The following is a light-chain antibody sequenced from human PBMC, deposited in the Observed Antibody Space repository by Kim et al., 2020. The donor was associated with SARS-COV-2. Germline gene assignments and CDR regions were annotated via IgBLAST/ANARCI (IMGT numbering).Light chain of an antibody. J-gene: IGLJ3*02. CDR3: ATWDESLNGWV. CDR2: DDN. CDR1: NTNCGRNK. V-gene: IGLV1-44*01. Sequence: GQKATVSVSGSNTNCGRNKDHWYPHPPGTAPTVLISDDNQRPSGVPDRFSGSKSGTSASLAISGLQSEDEAEYYCATWDESLNGWVFGGGTQLTVL.